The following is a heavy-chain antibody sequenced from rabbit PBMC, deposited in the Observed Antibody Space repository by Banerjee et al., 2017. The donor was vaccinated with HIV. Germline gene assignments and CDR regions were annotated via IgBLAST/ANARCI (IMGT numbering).Heavy chain of an antibody. Sequence: QEQLEESGGDLVQPEGSLTLTCTASGFSFSNNYYIHWVRQAPGKGLEWIACIYTGSSGSTWYASWAKGRFTISKTSSTTVTLQMTSLTAADTATYFCARDLAGVIGWNFNLWGPGTLVTVS. V-gene: IGHV1S45*01. CDR2: IYTGSSGST. J-gene: IGHJ4*01. CDR1: GFSFSNNYY. CDR3: ARDLAGVIGWNFNL. D-gene: IGHD4-1*01.